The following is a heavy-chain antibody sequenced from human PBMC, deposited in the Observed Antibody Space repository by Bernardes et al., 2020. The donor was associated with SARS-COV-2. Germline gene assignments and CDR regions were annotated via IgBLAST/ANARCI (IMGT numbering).Heavy chain of an antibody. Sequence: GWSLRLSCVTSGFTFSKHLFSWFRQAPGKGLEWVSSISGAGRYIYYGDSVRGRFTTSRDNTKTSVFLQMESLRAEDTAVYYCARDDGGTDWRFDFDVWGQGKMVNVSS. D-gene: IGHD3-9*01. J-gene: IGHJ3*01. CDR3: ARDDGGTDWRFDFDV. V-gene: IGHV3-21*01. CDR2: ISGAGRYI. CDR1: GFTFSKHL.